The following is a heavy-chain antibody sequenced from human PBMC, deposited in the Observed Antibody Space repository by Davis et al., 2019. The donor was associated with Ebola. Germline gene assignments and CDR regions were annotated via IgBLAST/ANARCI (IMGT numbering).Heavy chain of an antibody. J-gene: IGHJ4*02. Sequence: GESLKISCAASGFTFSSYWMHWVRQAPGKGLVWVSRINSDGSSTSYADSVKGRFTISRDNAKNTLYLQMNSLRSDDTAVYYCASERYWGQGTLVTVPS. CDR1: GFTFSSYW. CDR3: ASERY. CDR2: INSDGSST. V-gene: IGHV3-74*01.